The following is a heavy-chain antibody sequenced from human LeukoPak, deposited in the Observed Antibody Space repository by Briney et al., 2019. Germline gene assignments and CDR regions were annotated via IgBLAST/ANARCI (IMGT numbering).Heavy chain of an antibody. CDR3: ARLDILTGSPFDY. D-gene: IGHD3-9*01. Sequence: GESLKISSKVSGYSFTNYWIGWVRQLPGKGLEWMGITYPGDSDPRYSPSFQGQVTISADKSISTAYLQWSSLKASDTAMYYCARLDILTGSPFDYWGQGTLVTVSS. V-gene: IGHV5-51*01. J-gene: IGHJ4*02. CDR1: GYSFTNYW. CDR2: TYPGDSDP.